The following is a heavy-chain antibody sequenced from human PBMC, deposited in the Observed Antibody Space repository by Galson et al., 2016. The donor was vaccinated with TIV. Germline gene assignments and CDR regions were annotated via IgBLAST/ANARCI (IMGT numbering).Heavy chain of an antibody. CDR1: GFIVSDNY. Sequence: SLRLSCAASGFIVSDNYINWVRQAPGKGLEWVSVLYRGDGTQYAASVRGRFTVSRDTSTKTVYLLKNSLTIDETGVFYCARDRRYCGNECYLHYYDGLDVWGQGTTVTVSS. CDR2: LYRGDGT. CDR3: ARDRRYCGNECYLHYYDGLDV. J-gene: IGHJ6*02. V-gene: IGHV3-66*02. D-gene: IGHD2-21*01.